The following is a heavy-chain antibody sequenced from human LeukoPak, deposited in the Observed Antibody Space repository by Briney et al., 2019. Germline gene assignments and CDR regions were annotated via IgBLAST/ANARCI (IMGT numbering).Heavy chain of an antibody. V-gene: IGHV4-31*03. D-gene: IGHD3-22*01. Sequence: NPSETLPLTCTVSGGSISSGGYYWSWIRQHPGKGLEWIGYIYYSGSTYYNPSLKSRVTISVDTSKNQFSLKLSSVTAADTAVYYCARETYYYDSSGYARFYFDYWGQGTLVTVSS. CDR1: GGSISSGGYY. J-gene: IGHJ4*02. CDR3: ARETYYYDSSGYARFYFDY. CDR2: IYYSGST.